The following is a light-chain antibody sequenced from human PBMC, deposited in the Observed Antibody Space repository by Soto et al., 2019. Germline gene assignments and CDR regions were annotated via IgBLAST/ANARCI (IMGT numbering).Light chain of an antibody. CDR2: DDT. Sequence: SYELTQPPSVSVAPGQTARITCGENNVGSKSVHWYQQKPGQAPVLVVYDDTDRPSGIPERFSGSNSGNTATLTITRVDAGDEADYYCQVWDSSSDHSVFGSGTKVTVL. CDR3: QVWDSSSDHSV. J-gene: IGLJ1*01. CDR1: NVGSKS. V-gene: IGLV3-21*02.